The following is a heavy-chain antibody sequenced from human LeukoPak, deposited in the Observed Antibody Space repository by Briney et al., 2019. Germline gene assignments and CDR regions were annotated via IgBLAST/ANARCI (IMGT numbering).Heavy chain of an antibody. CDR2: IWYDGSNK. Sequence: GGSLRLSCAASGFTFSSYGMHWVRQAPGKGLEWVAVIWYDGSNKYYADSVKGRFTNSRDNSKNTLYLQMNSLRAEDTAVYYCARDAHGSGSCLDYWGQGTLVTVSS. CDR1: GFTFSSYG. J-gene: IGHJ4*02. D-gene: IGHD3-10*01. CDR3: ARDAHGSGSCLDY. V-gene: IGHV3-33*01.